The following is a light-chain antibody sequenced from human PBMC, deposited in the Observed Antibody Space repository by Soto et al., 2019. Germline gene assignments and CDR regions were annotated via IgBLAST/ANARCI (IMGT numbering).Light chain of an antibody. J-gene: IGKJ1*01. V-gene: IGKV3-11*01. CDR1: QSIGLA. CDR3: QQRTDRPPWT. Sequence: IVSTQSPATLSLSPGERATLSCRASQSIGLAIAWYQHKPGQAPRLLIFDASQRATGIPARFRGSGSGTDFTLSISSLEPEDFAVYYCQQRTDRPPWTFGQGTKVDFK. CDR2: DAS.